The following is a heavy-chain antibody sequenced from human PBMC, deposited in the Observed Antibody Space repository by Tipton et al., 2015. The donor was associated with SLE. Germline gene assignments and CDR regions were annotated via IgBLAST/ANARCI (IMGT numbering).Heavy chain of an antibody. Sequence: TLSLTCTVSGGSISSGSYYWSWIRQPAGKGLEWIGRIYTSGSTNYNPSLKSRVTISVDTSNNQFSLKLSSVTAADTAVYYCARTHDYGVPGGQHWGQSTLLTVSS. CDR1: GGSISSGSYY. J-gene: IGHJ1*01. V-gene: IGHV4-61*02. CDR3: ARTHDYGVPGGQH. CDR2: IYTSGST. D-gene: IGHD4-17*01.